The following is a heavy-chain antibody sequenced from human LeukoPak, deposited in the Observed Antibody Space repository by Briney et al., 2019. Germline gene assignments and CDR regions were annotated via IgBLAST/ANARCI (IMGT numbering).Heavy chain of an antibody. D-gene: IGHD3-3*01. J-gene: IGHJ4*02. CDR2: ISYDGSNK. Sequence: GGSLRLSCAASGFTFSSYAMHWVRQAPGKGLEWVAVISYDGSNKYYADSVKGRFTISRDNSKNTLYLQMNSLRAEDTAVYYCAREAAYYDFWSGYAIAFDYWGQGTLVTVSS. CDR1: GFTFSSYA. CDR3: AREAAYYDFWSGYAIAFDY. V-gene: IGHV3-30*04.